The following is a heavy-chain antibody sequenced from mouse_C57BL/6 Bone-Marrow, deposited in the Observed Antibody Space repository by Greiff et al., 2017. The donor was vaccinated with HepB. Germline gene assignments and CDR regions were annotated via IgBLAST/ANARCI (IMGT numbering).Heavy chain of an antibody. CDR3: ARDVNGNYAAWFAY. D-gene: IGHD2-1*01. CDR1: GFTFSSYA. V-gene: IGHV5-4*01. J-gene: IGHJ3*01. Sequence: DVMLVESGGGLVKPGGSLKLSCAASGFTFSSYAMSWVRQTPEKRLEWVATISDGGSYTYYPDNVKGRFTISRDNAKNNLYLQMSHLKSEDTAMYYCARDVNGNYAAWFAYWGQGTLVTVSA. CDR2: ISDGGSYT.